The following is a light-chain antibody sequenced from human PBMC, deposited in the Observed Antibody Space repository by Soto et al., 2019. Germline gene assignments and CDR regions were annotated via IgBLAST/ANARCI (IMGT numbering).Light chain of an antibody. CDR2: EGS. CDR1: ISDVGSYDL. Sequence: QSALTQPASVSGSPGQSITISCTGTISDVGSYDLVSWYQQHPGKAPKLMIYEGSKRPSGVSSRFSGSKSGNTASLTISGLQAEDEADYYCCSYAGRSTSWVFGGGTKRTVL. CDR3: CSYAGRSTSWV. J-gene: IGLJ3*02. V-gene: IGLV2-23*01.